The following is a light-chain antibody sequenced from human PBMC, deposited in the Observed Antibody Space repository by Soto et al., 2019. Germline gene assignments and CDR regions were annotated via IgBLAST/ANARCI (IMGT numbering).Light chain of an antibody. CDR3: QPRSYPIT. J-gene: IGKJ5*01. CDR1: QSLGRY. CDR2: DAS. Sequence: LTQSSDALRVCKGVSSRRSCRPSQSLGRYLAWYQQKPGQAPRLLIYDASHRATGIPVRFSVSGSESDFALSIRSLEPEDTAVSYCQPRSYPITMGEGTRLEIK. V-gene: IGKV3-11*01.